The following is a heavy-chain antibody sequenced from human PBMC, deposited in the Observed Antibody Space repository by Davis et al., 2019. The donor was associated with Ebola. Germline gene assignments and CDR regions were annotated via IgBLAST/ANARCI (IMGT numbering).Heavy chain of an antibody. J-gene: IGHJ6*02. CDR1: GGSISSYY. D-gene: IGHD3-10*01. CDR2: IYYSGST. Sequence: PSETLSLTCTVSGGSISSYYWSWIRQPPGKGLEWIGYIYYSGSTYYNPSLKSRVTISVDTSKKQFSLKLSSVTAADTAVYYCARHFGSGYYYGMDVWGQGTTVTVSS. CDR3: ARHFGSGYYYGMDV. V-gene: IGHV4-59*04.